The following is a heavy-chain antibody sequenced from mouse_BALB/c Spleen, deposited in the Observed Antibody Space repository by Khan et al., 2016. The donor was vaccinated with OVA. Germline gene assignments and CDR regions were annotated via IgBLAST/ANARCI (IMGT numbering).Heavy chain of an antibody. CDR1: GFSLTGYG. CDR2: ISRDGST. V-gene: IGHV2-3*01. D-gene: IGHD2-2*01. Sequence: QVQLKQSGPGLVAPPQRLFITCTVSGFSLTGYGVNWVRQPPGKGLEWLGVISRDGSTNYHSLPTSGLSIRQDNSKNQVFLKLNSLTNDDTATYYWAKGDDGYAWFAYWGQGTLVTGSA. J-gene: IGHJ3*01. CDR3: AKGDDGYAWFAY.